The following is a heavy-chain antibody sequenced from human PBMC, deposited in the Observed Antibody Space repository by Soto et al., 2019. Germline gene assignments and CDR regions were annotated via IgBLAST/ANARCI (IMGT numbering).Heavy chain of an antibody. CDR2: IYWNDDK. CDR1: GFSLSTSGLG. D-gene: IGHD6-19*01. V-gene: IGHV2-5*01. J-gene: IGHJ4*02. CDR3: AHRPSRWYLFDY. Sequence: QITLKESGPTLVRPTQTLTLTCTFSGFSLSTSGLGVGWIRQPPGKALEWLALIYWNDDKRYSPSLKARLTLPKDPSKNQVVLTMTNMDPVDTATYYCAHRPSRWYLFDYWGQGTLVTVSS.